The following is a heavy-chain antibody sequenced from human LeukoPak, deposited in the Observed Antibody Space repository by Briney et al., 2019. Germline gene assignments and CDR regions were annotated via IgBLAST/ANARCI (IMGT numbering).Heavy chain of an antibody. CDR2: LNPNSGNT. CDR1: GYTFTSYD. J-gene: IGHJ4*02. Sequence: GSVKVSCMASGYTFTSYDINWVRQATGQGLEWMGWLNPNSGNTGYAQKFQGRVTMTRNTSISTAYMELSGLRSEDTAVYYCARAGYYDFWSGYWPDYWGQGTLVTVSS. CDR3: ARAGYYDFWSGYWPDY. V-gene: IGHV1-8*01. D-gene: IGHD3-3*01.